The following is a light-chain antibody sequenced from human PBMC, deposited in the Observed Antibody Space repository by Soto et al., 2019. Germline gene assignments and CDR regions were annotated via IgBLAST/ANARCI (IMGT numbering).Light chain of an antibody. CDR3: QQYGNSPWT. Sequence: EIVLTQSPGTPSLSPGERATLSCRASQSVSSNYLAWYQQKPGQAPRLLIYGASSRATGIPDRFSGSGSGTDFTLTISRLEPADFAVFYCQQYGNSPWTFGQGTKVEIK. CDR2: GAS. J-gene: IGKJ1*01. CDR1: QSVSSNY. V-gene: IGKV3-20*01.